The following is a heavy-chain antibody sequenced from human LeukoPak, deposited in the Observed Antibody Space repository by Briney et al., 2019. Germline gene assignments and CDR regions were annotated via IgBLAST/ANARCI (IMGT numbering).Heavy chain of an antibody. Sequence: GGSLRLSCAASGFTVSSNYMSWVRQAPGKGLEWVSVIYSGGSTYYADSVKGRFTISRDNSKNTLYLQMNSLRAEDTAVYYCARDRWTYTYYFDYWGRGTLVTVSS. J-gene: IGHJ4*02. CDR2: IYSGGST. V-gene: IGHV3-66*01. CDR1: GFTVSSNY. CDR3: ARDRWTYTYYFDY. D-gene: IGHD5-12*01.